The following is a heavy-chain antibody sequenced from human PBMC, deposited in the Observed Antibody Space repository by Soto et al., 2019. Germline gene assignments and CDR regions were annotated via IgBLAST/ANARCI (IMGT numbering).Heavy chain of an antibody. Sequence: QVQLQESGPGLVKPSQTLSLTCTVSGGSISSGGYYWSWIRQHPGKGLEWIGYIYYSGSTYYNPSLKSRVTISVDTSKNQFSLKLSSVTAADTAVYYCARGGDYDFWSGSLGGSDYWGQGTLVTVSS. CDR2: IYYSGST. J-gene: IGHJ4*02. CDR1: GGSISSGGYY. D-gene: IGHD3-3*01. V-gene: IGHV4-31*03. CDR3: ARGGDYDFWSGSLGGSDY.